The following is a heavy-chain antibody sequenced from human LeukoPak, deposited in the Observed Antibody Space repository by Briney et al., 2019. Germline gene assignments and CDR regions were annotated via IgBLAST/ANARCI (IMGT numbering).Heavy chain of an antibody. J-gene: IGHJ4*02. CDR1: GFTFSSYA. Sequence: GGSLRLSCAASGFTFSSYAMSWVRQAPGKGLEWVSAISGSGGSTYYADSAKGRFTISRDNSKNTLYLQMNSLRAEDTAVYYCAKDRGITMIVKSARYFDYWGQGTLVTVSS. D-gene: IGHD3-22*01. CDR3: AKDRGITMIVKSARYFDY. CDR2: ISGSGGST. V-gene: IGHV3-23*01.